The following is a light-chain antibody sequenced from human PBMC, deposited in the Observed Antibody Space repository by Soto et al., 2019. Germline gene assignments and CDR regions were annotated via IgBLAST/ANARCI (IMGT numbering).Light chain of an antibody. CDR1: QSIRSW. V-gene: IGKV1-5*01. J-gene: IGKJ1*01. Sequence: DIQMTQSPSTLSASVGDRVTITCRASQSIRSWLAWYQQKPGKAPKLLIYDASSLESGVPSRFSGSGSGTEFTLTISSLQPDDFATYYCQQYNSYSRTFGQATKVEIK. CDR2: DAS. CDR3: QQYNSYSRT.